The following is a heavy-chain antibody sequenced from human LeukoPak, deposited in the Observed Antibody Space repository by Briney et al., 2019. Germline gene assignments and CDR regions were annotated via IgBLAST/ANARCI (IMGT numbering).Heavy chain of an antibody. CDR2: IYYSGSA. Sequence: SETLSLTCTVSGGSISSYYWSWIRQPPGKGLEWIGYIYYSGSANYNPSLKSRVTISVDTSKNQFSLKLSSVTAADTAVYYCARVDPDSSSTLEVFDYWGQGTLVTVSS. D-gene: IGHD6-6*01. CDR3: ARVDPDSSSTLEVFDY. V-gene: IGHV4-59*01. J-gene: IGHJ4*02. CDR1: GGSISSYY.